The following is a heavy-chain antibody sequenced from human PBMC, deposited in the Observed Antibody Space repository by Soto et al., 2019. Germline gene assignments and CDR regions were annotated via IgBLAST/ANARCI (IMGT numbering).Heavy chain of an antibody. CDR3: AREVNTTMVRGVIGPPYGMDV. D-gene: IGHD3-10*01. Sequence: SVKVSCKASGGTFSSYAISWVRQAPGQGLEWMGGIIPIFGTANYAQKFQGRVTITADESTSTAYMELSSLRSEDTAVYYCAREVNTTMVRGVIGPPYGMDVWGQGTTVTSP. CDR2: IIPIFGTA. J-gene: IGHJ6*02. V-gene: IGHV1-69*13. CDR1: GGTFSSYA.